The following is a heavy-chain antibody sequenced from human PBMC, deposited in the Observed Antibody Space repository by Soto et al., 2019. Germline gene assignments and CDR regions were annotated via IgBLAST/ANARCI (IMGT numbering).Heavy chain of an antibody. D-gene: IGHD2-8*01. CDR2: ISRTGGST. Sequence: EVQLLESGGGLLQPGGSLRLSCAASGFTFRSYAMSWVRQAPGKGLEWVSGISRTGGSTYYADPVKGRFTISRDISKNMLYPQMNSLRAEDTALYYCAKDNGPPGTSDWYFDVWGRGTLVSVSS. V-gene: IGHV3-23*01. CDR1: GFTFRSYA. CDR3: AKDNGPPGTSDWYFDV. J-gene: IGHJ2*01.